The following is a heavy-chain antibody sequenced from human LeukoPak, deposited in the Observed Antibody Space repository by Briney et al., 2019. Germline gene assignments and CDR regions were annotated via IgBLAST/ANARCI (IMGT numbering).Heavy chain of an antibody. J-gene: IGHJ5*02. CDR1: GGSFSGYY. CDR2: INHSGST. V-gene: IGHV4-34*01. CDR3: ARLACGGDCYYPNWFDP. D-gene: IGHD2-21*02. Sequence: SETLSLTCAVYGGSFSGYYWSWIRQPPGKGLEWIGEINHSGSTNYNPSLKSRVTISVDTSKNQFSLKLSSVTAADTAVYYCARLACGGDCYYPNWFDPWGQGTLVTVPS.